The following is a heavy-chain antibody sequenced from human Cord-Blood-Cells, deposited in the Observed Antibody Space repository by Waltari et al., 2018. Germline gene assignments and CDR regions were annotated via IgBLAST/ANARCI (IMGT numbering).Heavy chain of an antibody. V-gene: IGHV3-23*01. Sequence: EVQLLESGGGLVQPGGSLRLSCAASGFTFSSYAMSWVRQAPGKGLDVCSAISGSGGSTYYADAVKGRFTISRDNSKNTLYLQMNSLRAEDTAVYYCAKGFTGVWYFDLWGRGTLVTVSS. D-gene: IGHD7-27*01. CDR1: GFTFSSYA. J-gene: IGHJ2*01. CDR2: ISGSGGST. CDR3: AKGFTGVWYFDL.